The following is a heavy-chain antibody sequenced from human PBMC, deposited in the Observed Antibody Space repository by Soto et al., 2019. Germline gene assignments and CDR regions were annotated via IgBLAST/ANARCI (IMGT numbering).Heavy chain of an antibody. V-gene: IGHV2-5*02. CDR3: AHRVTYSTNYSVGWFDP. Sequence: QITLKESGPALMEPTQTLTMTCSFSVLSLSTPGVGVGWLRQAPGKALECPAIIYWDNDKRYNPSLRTRLTITNATSKNQVVLTMTYMEPVDTAIYYCAHRVTYSTNYSVGWFDPWGQGTLVTVS. J-gene: IGHJ5*02. D-gene: IGHD4-4*01. CDR2: IYWDNDK. CDR1: VLSLSTPGVG.